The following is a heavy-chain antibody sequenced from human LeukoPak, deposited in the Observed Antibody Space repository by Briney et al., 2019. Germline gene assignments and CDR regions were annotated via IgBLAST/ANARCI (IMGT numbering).Heavy chain of an antibody. CDR1: GLTFSSYA. CDR2: ISGSGGST. V-gene: IGHV3-23*01. J-gene: IGHJ4*02. Sequence: GGSLRLSCAASGLTFSSYAMSWVRQAPGKGLEWVSAISGSGGSTYYADSVKGRFTISRDNSKNTLYLQMNSLRAEDTAVYYCATADRRGYSGYELKGFDYWGQGTLVTVSS. CDR3: ATADRRGYSGYELKGFDY. D-gene: IGHD5-12*01.